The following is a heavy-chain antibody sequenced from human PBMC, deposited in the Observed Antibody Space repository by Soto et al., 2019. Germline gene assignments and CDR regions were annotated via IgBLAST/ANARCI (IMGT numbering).Heavy chain of an antibody. CDR2: MNPNTGDS. CDR3: ARSGTVSIVVVIWDFDY. CDR1: GYTFTSYD. D-gene: IGHD3-22*01. J-gene: IGHJ4*02. V-gene: IGHV1-8*01. Sequence: ASVKVSCKASGYTFTSYDIYWVRQATGQGLEWMGWMNPNTGDSSYAQKFQGRVTMTTDTSTSTAYMELRSLRSDDTAVYYCARSGTVSIVVVIWDFDYWGQGTLVTVSS.